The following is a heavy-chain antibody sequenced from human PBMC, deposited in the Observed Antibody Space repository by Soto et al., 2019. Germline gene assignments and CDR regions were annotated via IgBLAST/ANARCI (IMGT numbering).Heavy chain of an antibody. D-gene: IGHD2-15*01. J-gene: IGHJ2*01. CDR1: GGTFSSYA. Sequence: QVQLVQSGAEVKKPGSSVKVSCKASGGTFSSYAISWVRQAPGQGLEWMGGIIPIFGTTNYAQKFQCRVTITADESTSTAYMALSSLRSEDTAMYYCARVVTVVKSFHYWYFDLWGRGTLVTVSS. CDR2: IIPIFGTT. V-gene: IGHV1-69*12. CDR3: ARVVTVVKSFHYWYFDL.